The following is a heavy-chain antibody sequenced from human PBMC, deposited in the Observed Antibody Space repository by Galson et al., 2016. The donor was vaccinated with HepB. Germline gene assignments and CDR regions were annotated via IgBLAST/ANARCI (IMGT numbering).Heavy chain of an antibody. CDR3: ARRAMYSRSSTYYYGMDV. J-gene: IGHJ6*02. CDR2: LNGDGGDT. CDR1: GFTFSSYW. Sequence: SLRLSCAASGFTFSSYWMHWVRQVPGTGLVWVSRLNGDGGDTSYADSVKGRFTISRDNAKNTLYLQMNSLRAEDTAVYYCARRAMYSRSSTYYYGMDVWGQGTTVTVSS. V-gene: IGHV3-74*01. D-gene: IGHD6-13*01.